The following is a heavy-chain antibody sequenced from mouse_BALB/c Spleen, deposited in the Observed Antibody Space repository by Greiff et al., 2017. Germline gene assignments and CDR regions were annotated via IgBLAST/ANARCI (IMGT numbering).Heavy chain of an antibody. D-gene: IGHD2-3*01. CDR3: ARHGWLLPYAMDY. Sequence: VQLKQSGGGLVKPGGSLKLSCAASGFTFSSYAMSWVRQTPEKRLEWVATISSGGSYTYYPDSVKGRFTISRDNAKNTLYLQMSSLRSEDTAMYYCARHGWLLPYAMDYWGQGTSVTVSS. CDR1: GFTFSSYA. J-gene: IGHJ4*01. CDR2: ISSGGSYT. V-gene: IGHV5-9-3*01.